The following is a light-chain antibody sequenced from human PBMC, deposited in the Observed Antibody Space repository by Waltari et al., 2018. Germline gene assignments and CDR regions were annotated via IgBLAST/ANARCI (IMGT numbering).Light chain of an antibody. J-gene: IGLJ3*02. CDR2: NKT. V-gene: IGLV1-44*01. Sequence: QSVLTQPPSASGTPGQTVTISCSGSSSNIGSHTVNWYQHLPGTAPKLLIYNKTHRPSGVPDRFSGSKSGTSASLALSGLQSDDEAHYYCSTWDGSLTGVVFGGGTKLTVL. CDR1: SSNIGSHT. CDR3: STWDGSLTGVV.